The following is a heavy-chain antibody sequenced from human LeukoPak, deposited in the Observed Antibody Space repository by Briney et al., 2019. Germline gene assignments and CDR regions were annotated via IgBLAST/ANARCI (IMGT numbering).Heavy chain of an antibody. J-gene: IGHJ4*02. CDR1: GFTFSTYA. CDR3: ARGDCSGDCYHPLYY. D-gene: IGHD2-21*02. Sequence: GGSLRLSCAAAGFTFSTYAMHWVRQAPGQGLDWVAFIRHDGSIKYYADFVKGRFTISRDNSKNTLYLQMNSLRTEDTAVYYCARGDCSGDCYHPLYYWGQGSLVTVSS. CDR2: IRHDGSIK. V-gene: IGHV3-30*02.